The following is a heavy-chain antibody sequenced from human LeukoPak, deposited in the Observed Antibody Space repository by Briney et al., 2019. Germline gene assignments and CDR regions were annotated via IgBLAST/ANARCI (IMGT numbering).Heavy chain of an antibody. CDR1: GGSFSGYY. V-gene: IGHV4-34*01. Sequence: SETLSLTCAVYGGSFSGYYWSWIRQPPGKGLEWIGEINHSGSTNYNPSLKSRVTISVDTSKNQFSLELSSVTAADTAVYYCARGHCSSTSCYHPWGEWFDPWGQGTLVTVSS. CDR3: ARGHCSSTSCYHPWGEWFDP. CDR2: INHSGST. D-gene: IGHD2-2*01. J-gene: IGHJ5*02.